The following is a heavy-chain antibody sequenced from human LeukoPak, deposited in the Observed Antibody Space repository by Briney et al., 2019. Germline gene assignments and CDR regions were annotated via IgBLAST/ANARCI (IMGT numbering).Heavy chain of an antibody. CDR2: IREDGSEK. V-gene: IGHV3-7*01. J-gene: IGHJ4*02. Sequence: QTGGSLRLSCAASGFSFSNYWMSWVRQAPGKGLEWVANIREDGSEKYYVDSVKGRFTISRDNAKNSLYLQMNSLRAEDTAVYYCARELGGHYYGSGSSFDYWGQGTLVTVSS. D-gene: IGHD3-10*01. CDR3: ARELGGHYYGSGSSFDY. CDR1: GFSFSNYW.